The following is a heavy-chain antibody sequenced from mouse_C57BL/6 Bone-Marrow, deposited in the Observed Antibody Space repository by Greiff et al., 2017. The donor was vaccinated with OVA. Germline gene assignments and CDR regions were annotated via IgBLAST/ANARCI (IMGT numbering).Heavy chain of an antibody. D-gene: IGHD3-3*01. V-gene: IGHV1-52*01. CDR3: ARGGIWGLAY. CDR1: GYTFTSYW. Sequence: QVQLQQPGAELVRPGSSVKLSCKASGYTFTSYWMHWVKQRPIQGLEWIGNIDPSDSDTHYTPTFKDKATLTVDKSSSTAYMQISSLTAEDSAVYYRARGGIWGLAYWGQGTLVTVSA. J-gene: IGHJ3*01. CDR2: IDPSDSDT.